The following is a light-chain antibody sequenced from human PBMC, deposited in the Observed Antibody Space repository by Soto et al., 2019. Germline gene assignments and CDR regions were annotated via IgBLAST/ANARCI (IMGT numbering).Light chain of an antibody. CDR1: QSITSSN. CDR3: QQYDYWPRT. CDR2: DAS. Sequence: EMVMTQSPDTLSVSPGDSATLSCRASQSITSSNLAWYQQKPRHPPRLLIYDASNRATGVPGRFSGSGSGTEFTLTISSPESEDFAVYYSQQYDYWPRTFGQGTTVDIK. V-gene: IGKV3-15*01. J-gene: IGKJ1*01.